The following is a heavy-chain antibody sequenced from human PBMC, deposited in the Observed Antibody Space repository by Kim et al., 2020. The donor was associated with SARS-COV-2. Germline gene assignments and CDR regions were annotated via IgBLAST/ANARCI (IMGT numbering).Heavy chain of an antibody. CDR3: ARLGGSGWYVDY. Sequence: YYNPSLKSRVTISVDTSKNQFSLKRSSVTAADTAVYYCARLGGSGWYVDYWGQGTLVTVSS. J-gene: IGHJ4*02. D-gene: IGHD6-19*01. V-gene: IGHV4-39*01.